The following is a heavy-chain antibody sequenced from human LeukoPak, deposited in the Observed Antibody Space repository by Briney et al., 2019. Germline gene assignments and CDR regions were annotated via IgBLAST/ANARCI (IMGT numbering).Heavy chain of an antibody. J-gene: IGHJ6*02. D-gene: IGHD6-13*01. CDR2: IDSSSSTL. Sequence: GGSLRLSCATSEFTFSSYSMNWVRQAPGKGPEWVSYIDSSSSTLLYADSVKGRFTISRDNAKNSLYLQMISLRDEDTAVYYCARDRGSAAAGTWYYAMDVWGQGTTVTVSS. CDR1: EFTFSSYS. CDR3: ARDRGSAAAGTWYYAMDV. V-gene: IGHV3-48*02.